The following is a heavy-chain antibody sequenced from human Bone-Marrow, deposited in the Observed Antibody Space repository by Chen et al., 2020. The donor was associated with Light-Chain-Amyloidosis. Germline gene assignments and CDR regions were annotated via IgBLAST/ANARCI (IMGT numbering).Heavy chain of an antibody. V-gene: IGHV3-30*18. CDR3: VKTYNDFWSGTPNYNYYMDV. CDR2: ISYDGNNK. Sequence: GLEWVAVISYDGNNKYYAESVKGRFTISRDNSKKTLYLEIDSLRADDTAVYYCVKTYNDFWSGTPNYNYYMDVWGKGTTVTVSS. J-gene: IGHJ6*03. D-gene: IGHD3-3*01.